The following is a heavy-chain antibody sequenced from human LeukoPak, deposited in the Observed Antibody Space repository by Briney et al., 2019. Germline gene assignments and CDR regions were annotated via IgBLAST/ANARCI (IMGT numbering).Heavy chain of an antibody. D-gene: IGHD3-22*01. CDR1: GINFSSYD. CDR3: AKDGAYDSSGYYFGY. V-gene: IGHV3-23*01. J-gene: IGHJ4*02. CDR2: ISRSGGST. Sequence: GGSLRLSCAASGINFSSYDMSWVRQTPGKGLEWVSAISRSGGSTYYADSVKGRFTISRDNSKNTLYLQMNSLRAEDTAVYYCAKDGAYDSSGYYFGYWGQGTLVTVSS.